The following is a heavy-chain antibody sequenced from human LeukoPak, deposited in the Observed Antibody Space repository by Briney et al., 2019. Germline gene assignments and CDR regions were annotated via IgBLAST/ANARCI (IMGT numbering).Heavy chain of an antibody. CDR1: GESFSGYY. V-gene: IGHV3-11*01. J-gene: IGHJ4*02. CDR3: AKQSMGIDY. Sequence: LSLTCAVYGESFSGYYWSWIRQPPGKGLEWVSYISSSGTNIYYADSVKGRFTISRDNSKNTLYLQMNSLRAEDTAVYYCAKQSMGIDYWGQGTLVTVSS. D-gene: IGHD4-11*01. CDR2: ISSSGTNI.